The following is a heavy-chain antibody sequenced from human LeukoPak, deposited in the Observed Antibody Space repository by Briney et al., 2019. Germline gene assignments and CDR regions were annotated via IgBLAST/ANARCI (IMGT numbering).Heavy chain of an antibody. D-gene: IGHD3-22*01. Sequence: GGSLRLSCAASGFTFNDYGMSWVRQGPGKGLEWVSGINWNGGTTGYADSVRGRFTISRDNAKNSLYLQMNSLRAEDTALYYCTRDKHYYDSSNYVWGQGTLVTVSS. CDR3: TRDKHYYDSSNYV. V-gene: IGHV3-20*04. CDR2: INWNGGTT. CDR1: GFTFNDYG. J-gene: IGHJ4*02.